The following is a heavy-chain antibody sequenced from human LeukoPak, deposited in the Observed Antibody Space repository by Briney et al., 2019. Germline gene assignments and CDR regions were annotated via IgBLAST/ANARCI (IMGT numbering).Heavy chain of an antibody. V-gene: IGHV4-59*01. CDR2: IHYSENT. CDR1: GGSFSRYI. J-gene: IGHJ3*02. Sequence: KPSETPSLSRTDPGGSFSRYIWGWVRQPPGKGLEWIAYIHYSENTNYNPSLKSRVTISVDPSKSQFSLKLSSVTAADTAEYCCARDLRWELLHAFDIWGQGAMVTVSP. D-gene: IGHD1-26*01. CDR3: ARDLRWELLHAFDI.